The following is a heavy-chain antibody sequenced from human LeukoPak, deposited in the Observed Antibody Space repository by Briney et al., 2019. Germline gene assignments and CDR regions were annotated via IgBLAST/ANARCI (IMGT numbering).Heavy chain of an antibody. CDR1: GFTFSSYS. CDR3: GRTGGYSSPLGV. D-gene: IGHD5-18*01. CDR2: TISTGSYT. J-gene: IGHJ4*02. V-gene: IGHV3-21*06. Sequence: GRSLRLSCAASGFTFSSYSMNWVRLAPGKGLEWVSSTISTGSYTYYADSVKGRFTISRDNAKNSLYLQMNSLRAEDTAVYYCGRTGGYSSPLGVWGQGTLVTVSS.